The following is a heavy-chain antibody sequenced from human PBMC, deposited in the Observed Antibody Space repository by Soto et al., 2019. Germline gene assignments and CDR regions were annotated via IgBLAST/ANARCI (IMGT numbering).Heavy chain of an antibody. Sequence: QVQLVESGGGVVQPGRSLRLSCAASGFTFSSYGMHWVRQAPGKGLEWVAVISYDGSNKYYADSVKGRFTISRDNSKNTLYLQMNSLRAEDTAVYYCAKDGSSGAFVYWGQGTLVTVSS. CDR2: ISYDGSNK. V-gene: IGHV3-30*18. CDR3: AKDGSSGAFVY. CDR1: GFTFSSYG. J-gene: IGHJ4*02. D-gene: IGHD6-25*01.